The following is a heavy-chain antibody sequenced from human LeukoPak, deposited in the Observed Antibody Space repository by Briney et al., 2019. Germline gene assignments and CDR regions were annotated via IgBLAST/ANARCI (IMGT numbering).Heavy chain of an antibody. J-gene: IGHJ6*02. D-gene: IGHD4-17*01. Sequence: PGGSLILSCAASGFTVSSNYMSWVRQAPGKGLEWVSVIYSGGSTYYADSVRGRFTISRDNSKNTLYLQMNSLRAEDTAVYYCARDRYGDYNYYYGMDVWGQGTTVTVSS. CDR3: ARDRYGDYNYYYGMDV. CDR2: IYSGGST. CDR1: GFTVSSNY. V-gene: IGHV3-66*01.